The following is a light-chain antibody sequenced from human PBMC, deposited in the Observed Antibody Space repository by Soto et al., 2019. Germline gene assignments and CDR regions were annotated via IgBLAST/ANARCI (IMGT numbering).Light chain of an antibody. Sequence: EIVLTQSPGTLSLSPGERATLSCRASQSVSSSYLAWYQQKPGQAPRLLIYGASSSATGIPDRFCGSGCGSDFTLTISRLEPEDFAVYYCQQYGRCPVTLGQGTTVEI. J-gene: IGKJ1*01. CDR1: QSVSSSY. CDR2: GAS. V-gene: IGKV3-20*01. CDR3: QQYGRCPVT.